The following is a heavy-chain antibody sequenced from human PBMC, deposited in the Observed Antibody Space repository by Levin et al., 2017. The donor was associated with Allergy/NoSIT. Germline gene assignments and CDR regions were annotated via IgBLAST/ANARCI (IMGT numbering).Heavy chain of an antibody. Sequence: SETLSLTCAVYGGSFSGYYWSWIRQPPGKGLEWIGEINHSGSTNYNPSLKSRVTISVDTSKNQFSLKLSSVTAADTAVYYCARGIPGYDYVWGSYRHNWFDPWGQGTLVTVSS. CDR3: ARGIPGYDYVWGSYRHNWFDP. CDR1: GGSFSGYY. J-gene: IGHJ5*02. V-gene: IGHV4-34*01. CDR2: INHSGST. D-gene: IGHD3-16*02.